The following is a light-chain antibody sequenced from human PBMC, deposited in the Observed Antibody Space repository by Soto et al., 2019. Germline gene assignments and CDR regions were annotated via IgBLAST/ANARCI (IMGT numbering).Light chain of an antibody. Sequence: QSALTQPASVSGSRGLSITISCSGTTNEIGGYNYVSWYQHHPGKVPKVIIYEVRNRPSGVSNRFSGSKSGNTASLTISGLQAEDEADYYCCSYTISATLVFGGGTNLTVL. CDR3: CSYTISATLV. CDR1: TNEIGGYNY. V-gene: IGLV2-14*01. CDR2: EVR. J-gene: IGLJ3*02.